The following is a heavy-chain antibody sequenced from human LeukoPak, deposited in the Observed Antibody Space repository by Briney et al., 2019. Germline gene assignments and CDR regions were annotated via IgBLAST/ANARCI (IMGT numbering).Heavy chain of an antibody. D-gene: IGHD5-18*01. CDR3: ARSIQLWDRGWDYYYMDV. J-gene: IGHJ6*03. Sequence: SVKVSCKASGGTFSSYAISWVRQAPGQGLEWMGGIIPIFGTANYAQKFQGRVTITADESPSTAYMELSSLRSEDTAVYYCARSIQLWDRGWDYYYMDVWGKGTTVTVSS. CDR2: IIPIFGTA. V-gene: IGHV1-69*13. CDR1: GGTFSSYA.